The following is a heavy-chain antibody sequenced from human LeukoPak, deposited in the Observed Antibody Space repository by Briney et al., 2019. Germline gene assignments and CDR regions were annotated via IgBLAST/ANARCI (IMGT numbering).Heavy chain of an antibody. CDR1: GFIFSSYG. Sequence: GGSLRLSCAASGFIFSSYGMHWVRQAPGKGLEWVAVISYDGGNISHTDSVKGRFTISRDNSKNTLYLQMNSLRAEDTAVYYCAKDRGYDILTGYTSWYFDLWGRGTLVTVSS. CDR3: AKDRGYDILTGYTSWYFDL. CDR2: ISYDGGNI. J-gene: IGHJ2*01. D-gene: IGHD3-9*01. V-gene: IGHV3-30*18.